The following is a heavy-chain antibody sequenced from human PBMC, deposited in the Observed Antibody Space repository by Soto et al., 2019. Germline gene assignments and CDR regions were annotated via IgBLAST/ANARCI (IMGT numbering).Heavy chain of an antibody. J-gene: IGHJ6*02. V-gene: IGHV1-46*01. CDR2: INPSGGST. Sequence: ASVKVSCKASGYTFTSYYMHWLRQAPGQGLEWMGIINPSGGSTSYAQKFQGRVTMTRDTSTSTVYMELSSLRSEDTAVYYCAREGIVVVPAAHYYGMDVWGQGTTVTVSS. D-gene: IGHD2-2*01. CDR3: AREGIVVVPAAHYYGMDV. CDR1: GYTFTSYY.